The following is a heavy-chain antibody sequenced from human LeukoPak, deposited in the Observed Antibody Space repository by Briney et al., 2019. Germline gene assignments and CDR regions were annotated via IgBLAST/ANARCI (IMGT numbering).Heavy chain of an antibody. CDR2: INPNSGGT. V-gene: IGHV1-2*02. CDR3: ASSIYGSGSYIGY. Sequence: ASVKVSCKASGYTFTSYGISWVRQAPGQGLEWMGWINPNSGGTNYAQKFQGRVTMTRDTSISTAYMELSRLRSDDTAVYYCASSIYGSGSYIGYWGQGTLVTVSS. CDR1: GYTFTSYG. J-gene: IGHJ4*02. D-gene: IGHD3-10*01.